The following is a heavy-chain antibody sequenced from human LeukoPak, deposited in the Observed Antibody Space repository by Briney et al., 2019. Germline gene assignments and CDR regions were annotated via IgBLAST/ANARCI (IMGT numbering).Heavy chain of an antibody. D-gene: IGHD2-8*01. CDR1: GGSIRNHH. V-gene: IGHV4-59*11. J-gene: IGHJ4*02. CDR2: VFFTEGT. CDR3: ARELYHFDR. Sequence: PSETLSLTCSVSGGSIRNHHWTWIRQSPGKGLEWIGHVFFTEGTNYSPSLRGRITISADRSKNQIYLKLGSVTAADTAVYYCARELYHFDRWGQGAPVTVSS.